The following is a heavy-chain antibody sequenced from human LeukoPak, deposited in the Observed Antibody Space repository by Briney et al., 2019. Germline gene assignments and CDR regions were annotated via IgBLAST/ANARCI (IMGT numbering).Heavy chain of an antibody. Sequence: PGRSLRLSCAASRFTFDDYAMHWVRQAPGKGLEWVSGITWNSGSIGYADSVKGRFTISRDNAKNSLYLQMNSLRAEDMALYYCAKSAMVRCPYYYYYYMDVWGKGTTVTVSS. D-gene: IGHD2-8*01. CDR3: AKSAMVRCPYYYYYYMDV. J-gene: IGHJ6*03. V-gene: IGHV3-9*03. CDR1: RFTFDDYA. CDR2: ITWNSGSI.